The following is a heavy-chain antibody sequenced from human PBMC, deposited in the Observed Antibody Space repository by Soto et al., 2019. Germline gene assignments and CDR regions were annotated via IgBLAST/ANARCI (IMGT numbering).Heavy chain of an antibody. CDR1: GYAFTSYY. V-gene: IGHV1-46*03. D-gene: IGHD6-6*01. J-gene: IGHJ4*02. CDR3: ARVLRIAAPLDY. Sequence: ALVKVSSKASGYAFTSYYMHWVRQAPGQGLEWMGIINPSGGSTSYAQKFQGRVTMTRDTSTSTVYMELSSLRSEDTAVYYCARVLRIAAPLDYWGQGTLVPVSA. CDR2: INPSGGST.